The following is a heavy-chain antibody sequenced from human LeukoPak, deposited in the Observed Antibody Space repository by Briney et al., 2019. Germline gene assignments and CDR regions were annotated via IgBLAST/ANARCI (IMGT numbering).Heavy chain of an antibody. CDR2: LRYDGSTE. D-gene: IGHD2-2*01. Sequence: GGSLRLSCETSGFTFSNYGMHWVRQAPGKGLEWVAFLRYDGSTEYYADSVKGRFTISRDNSKNTLYLQMNSLRPEDTAVYCCANGYEFESWGQGALVTVSS. V-gene: IGHV3-30*02. CDR1: GFTFSNYG. CDR3: ANGYEFES. J-gene: IGHJ4*02.